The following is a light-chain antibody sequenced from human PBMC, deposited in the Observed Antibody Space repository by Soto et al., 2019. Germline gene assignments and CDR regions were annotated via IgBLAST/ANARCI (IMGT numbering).Light chain of an antibody. J-gene: IGKJ1*01. CDR1: QTVGVR. Sequence: EIVLTQSPATLSSSPGERATLSCRASQTVGVRLAWYQHKPGQAPSLIIYEASNRAAGSPARFSGSGSGTDVTLTITSLEPEDFAFYYCHQRQRWPRTFGQGTKVDIK. V-gene: IGKV3-11*01. CDR2: EAS. CDR3: HQRQRWPRT.